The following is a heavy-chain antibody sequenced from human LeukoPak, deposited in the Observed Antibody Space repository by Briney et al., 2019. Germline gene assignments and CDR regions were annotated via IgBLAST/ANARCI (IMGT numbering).Heavy chain of an antibody. CDR2: IYYSGST. V-gene: IGHV4-59*01. J-gene: IGHJ4*02. D-gene: IGHD1-26*01. CDR3: ARHGGSRGSYYFYY. Sequence: SETLSLTCTVSGGSISSYYWSWMRQPPGKGLEWIGYIYYSGSTNYNPSLKSRVTISVDTSKNQFSLKLSSVTAADTAVYYCARHGGSRGSYYFYYWGQGTLVTVSS. CDR1: GGSISSYY.